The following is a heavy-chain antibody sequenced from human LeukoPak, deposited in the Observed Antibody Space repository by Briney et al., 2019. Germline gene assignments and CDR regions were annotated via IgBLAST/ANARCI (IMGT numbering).Heavy chain of an antibody. V-gene: IGHV3-11*04. CDR3: AREGLRFLEWSSYYFDY. J-gene: IGHJ4*02. D-gene: IGHD3-3*01. CDR1: GFTFSDYY. Sequence: PGGSLRLSCAASGFTFSDYYMSWIRQAPGKGLEWVSYISSSGSTIYYADSVKGRFSISRDDTKNSLYLQLNSLRAEDTAVYYCAREGLRFLEWSSYYFDYWGLGTLVTVSS. CDR2: ISSSGSTI.